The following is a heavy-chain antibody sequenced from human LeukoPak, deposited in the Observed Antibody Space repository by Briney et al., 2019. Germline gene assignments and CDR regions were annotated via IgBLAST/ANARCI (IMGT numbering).Heavy chain of an antibody. D-gene: IGHD5-24*01. Sequence: ASVKVSCKASGYTFTSYAMNWVRQAPGQGLEWMGWINTNTGNPTYAQGFTGRFVFSLDTSVSTAYLQISSLEAADTAMYYCTRDRTEIGNDYWGQGTLITVSS. J-gene: IGHJ4*02. CDR1: GYTFTSYA. CDR3: TRDRTEIGNDY. V-gene: IGHV7-4-1*02. CDR2: INTNTGNP.